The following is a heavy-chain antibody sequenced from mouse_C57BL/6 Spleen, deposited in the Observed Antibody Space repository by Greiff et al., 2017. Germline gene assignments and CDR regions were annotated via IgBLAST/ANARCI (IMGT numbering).Heavy chain of an antibody. CDR1: GFTFSDAW. V-gene: IGHV6-6*01. Sequence: EVKLMESGGGLVQPGGSMKLSCAASGFTFSDAWMDWVRQSPEKGLEWVAEIRNKANNHATYYAESVKGRFTISRDDSKSSVYLQMNSLRAEDTGIYYCTRKGDVYDVFDYWGQGTTLTVSS. J-gene: IGHJ2*01. D-gene: IGHD2-2*01. CDR2: IRNKANNHAT. CDR3: TRKGDVYDVFDY.